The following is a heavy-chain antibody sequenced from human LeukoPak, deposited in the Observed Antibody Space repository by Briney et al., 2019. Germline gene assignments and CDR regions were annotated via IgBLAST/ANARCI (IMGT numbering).Heavy chain of an antibody. CDR3: AREGSGTYSKSLDY. Sequence: GGSLRLSCAASGFTFSSYVMHWVRQAPGKGLEWVAVIWYDGSNKYSADSVKGRFITSRDNSKNMLYLQMNSLRAEDTAVYYCAREGSGTYSKSLDYWGQGTLVTVPS. V-gene: IGHV3-33*01. CDR2: IWYDGSNK. J-gene: IGHJ4*02. CDR1: GFTFSSYV. D-gene: IGHD1-26*01.